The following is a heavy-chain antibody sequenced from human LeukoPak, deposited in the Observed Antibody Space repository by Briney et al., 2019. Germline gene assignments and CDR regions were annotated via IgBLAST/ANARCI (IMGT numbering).Heavy chain of an antibody. CDR2: ISAYNGNT. Sequence: ASVKVPCKASGYTFTSYGISWVRQAPGQGLEWMGWISAYNGNTNYAQKLQGRVTMTTDTSTSTAYMELRSLRSDDTAVYYCARVDSGYDLHYYYYYYMDVWGKGTTVTVSS. CDR3: ARVDSGYDLHYYYYYYMDV. CDR1: GYTFTSYG. D-gene: IGHD5-12*01. J-gene: IGHJ6*03. V-gene: IGHV1-18*01.